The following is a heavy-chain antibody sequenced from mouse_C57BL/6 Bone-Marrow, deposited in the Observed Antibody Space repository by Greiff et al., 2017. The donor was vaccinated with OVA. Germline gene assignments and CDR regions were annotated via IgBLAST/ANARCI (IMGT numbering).Heavy chain of an antibody. CDR1: DSEVFPIAY. D-gene: IGHD2-5*01. CDR3: ARGSNYERGYYAMDY. V-gene: IGHV15-2*01. Sequence: QVQLQQSGSELRSPGSSVKLSCKDFDSEVFPIAYMSWVRQKPGHGFEWSGGILPSIGRKIYGEKFEDKATLDADTLSNTAYLELNSLTSEDAAIYYCARGSNYERGYYAMDYWGQGTSVTVSS. J-gene: IGHJ4*01. CDR2: ILPSIGRK.